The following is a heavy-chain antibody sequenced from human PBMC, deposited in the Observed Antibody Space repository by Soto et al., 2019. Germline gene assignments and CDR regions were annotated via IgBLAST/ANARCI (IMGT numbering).Heavy chain of an antibody. J-gene: IGHJ4*02. CDR3: ARRSPVAGFFDY. CDR2: IYYSGSA. Sequence: PSETLSLTCTVSGGSISIGTYFWGCIRQPPGKGLEWIGSIYYSGSAYYNPSLKSRVTISVDTSNNQFSLKLSSVTAADTALYYCARRSPVAGFFDYWGQGTLVTVSS. D-gene: IGHD6-19*01. V-gene: IGHV4-39*01. CDR1: GGSISIGTYF.